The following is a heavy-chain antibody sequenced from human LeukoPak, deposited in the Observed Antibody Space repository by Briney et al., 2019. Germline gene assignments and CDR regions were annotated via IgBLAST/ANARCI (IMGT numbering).Heavy chain of an antibody. J-gene: IGHJ4*02. CDR2: ITGSSSST. D-gene: IGHD6-13*01. CDR1: GFTFGHYD. CDR3: ASDPVYSSSWYWDF. Sequence: GGSLRLSCAASGFTFGHYDMNWIRQTPGKGLEWVAAITGSSSSTKYADSVAGRFTISRDNAKNSLYLQMDSLRAEDTAVYYCASDPVYSSSWYWDFWGQGTLVTVSP. V-gene: IGHV3-11*05.